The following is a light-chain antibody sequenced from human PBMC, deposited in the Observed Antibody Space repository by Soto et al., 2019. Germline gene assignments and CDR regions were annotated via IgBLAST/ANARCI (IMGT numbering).Light chain of an antibody. Sequence: EIVMTQSPATLSVSPGERATLSCRASQGIRNFLAWYQQKPGQAPRLLISGASTRATGIPARFSGSGSGTDFTLTIGSLQSEDFAVYYCQQSASWPWTFGQGTKVELK. CDR3: QQSASWPWT. CDR1: QGIRNF. J-gene: IGKJ1*01. CDR2: GAS. V-gene: IGKV3-15*01.